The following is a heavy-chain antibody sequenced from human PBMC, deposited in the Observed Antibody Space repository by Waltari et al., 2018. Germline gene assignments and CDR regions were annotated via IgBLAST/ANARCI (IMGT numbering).Heavy chain of an antibody. Sequence: QVQLVQSGAEVKKPGASVKVSCKASGYTFTSYDIHWVRQATGQGLEWMGWMNPSSGNTGYAQKFQGRVTMTRNTSISTAYMELSSLRSEDTAVYYCASQYYYDSSGAFDYWGQGTLVTVSS. J-gene: IGHJ4*02. D-gene: IGHD3-22*01. V-gene: IGHV1-8*01. CDR2: MNPSSGNT. CDR1: GYTFTSYD. CDR3: ASQYYYDSSGAFDY.